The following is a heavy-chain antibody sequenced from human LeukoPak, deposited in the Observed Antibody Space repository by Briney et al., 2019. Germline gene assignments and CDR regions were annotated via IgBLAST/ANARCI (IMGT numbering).Heavy chain of an antibody. CDR3: ARDYYSNYFHYYYYGMDV. J-gene: IGHJ6*02. D-gene: IGHD4-11*01. V-gene: IGHV3-21*05. CDR1: GFTFSSYS. CDR2: ISSSSSYI. Sequence: GGSLRLSCAASGFTFSSYSMNWVRQAPGKGLEWVSYISSSSSYIYYADSVKGRFTISRDNAKNSLYLQMNSLRAEDTAVYYCARDYYSNYFHYYYYGMDVWGQGTTVTVSS.